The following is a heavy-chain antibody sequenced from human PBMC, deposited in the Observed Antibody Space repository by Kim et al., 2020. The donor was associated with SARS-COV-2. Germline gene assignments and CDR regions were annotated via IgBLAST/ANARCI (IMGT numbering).Heavy chain of an antibody. CDR2: ISSSSNTI. D-gene: IGHD4-17*01. V-gene: IGHV3-48*02. CDR3: ARNTVTRELRNYYYYNMDV. Sequence: GGSLRLSCGASGFTLSTYSMNWVRQAPGQGLEWVSYISSSSNTIYYADSVKGRFTISRDTAKNSLYLQMNSLRDEDTAVYYCARNTVTRELRNYYYYNMDVWGQGTTVTVSS. J-gene: IGHJ6*02. CDR1: GFTLSTYS.